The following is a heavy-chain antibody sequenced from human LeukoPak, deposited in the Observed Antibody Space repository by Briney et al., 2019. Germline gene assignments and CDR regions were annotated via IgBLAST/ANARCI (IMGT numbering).Heavy chain of an antibody. CDR3: AREGIFGARSFDY. V-gene: IGHV4-59*01. J-gene: IGHJ4*02. Sequence: SSETLSLTCTVSGGSISSYYWSWIRQPPGKGLEWIGYIYYSGSTNYDPSLKSRVTISVDTSKNQLSLKLSSVTAADTAVYYCAREGIFGARSFDYWGQGTLVTVSS. D-gene: IGHD3-3*01. CDR2: IYYSGST. CDR1: GGSISSYY.